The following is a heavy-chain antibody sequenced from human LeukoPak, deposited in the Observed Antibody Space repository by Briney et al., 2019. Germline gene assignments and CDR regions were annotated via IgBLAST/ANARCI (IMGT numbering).Heavy chain of an antibody. Sequence: PGGSLRLSCAASGYTFSTYGMHWVRQAQGKGLEGVAVISYDGSTTYYTDSVKGRFTISRDDSKNTLFLQMNSLRAEDTAVYYCAKDKGEVGPVRGVIGPWGQGTLVTVSP. J-gene: IGHJ5*02. V-gene: IGHV3-30*18. CDR2: ISYDGSTT. CDR3: AKDKGEVGPVRGVIGP. D-gene: IGHD3-10*01. CDR1: GYTFSTYG.